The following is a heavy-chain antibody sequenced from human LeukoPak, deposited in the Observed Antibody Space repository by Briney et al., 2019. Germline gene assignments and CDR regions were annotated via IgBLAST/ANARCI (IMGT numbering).Heavy chain of an antibody. J-gene: IGHJ5*02. CDR1: GYTFTSYG. V-gene: IGHV1-18*01. CDR3: ARAPSGYCSGGGCYGNWFDP. Sequence: ASVKVSCKASGYTFTSYGISWVRQAPGQGLEWMGWISAYNGNTNYAQKLQGRVTMTTDTSTSTAYMELRSLRSDDTAVYYCARAPSGYCSGGGCYGNWFDPWGQGTLVTVSS. CDR2: ISAYNGNT. D-gene: IGHD2-15*01.